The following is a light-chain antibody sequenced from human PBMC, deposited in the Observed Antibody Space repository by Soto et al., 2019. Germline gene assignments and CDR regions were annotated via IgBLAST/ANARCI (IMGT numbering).Light chain of an antibody. Sequence: EIVMTQSPATLSVSPGERATLSCRAGQNIDANLAWYQQNPGQAPSLLFDAASRRATGIPGWFGGSASGACFTLTISMLADEDLVVYCWQYGCISITFGQGTRLEI. V-gene: IGKV3D-15*03. CDR3: QYGCISIT. CDR1: QNIDAN. J-gene: IGKJ5*01. CDR2: AAS.